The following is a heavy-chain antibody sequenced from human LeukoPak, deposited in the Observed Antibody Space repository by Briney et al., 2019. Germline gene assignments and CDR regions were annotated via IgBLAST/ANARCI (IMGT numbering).Heavy chain of an antibody. CDR1: GGSISSYY. Sequence: SETLSLTCTVSGGSISSYYWSWIRQPPGKGLEWIGYIYYSGSTNYNPSLKSRVTISVDTSKNQFSLKLSSVTAADTAVYYCAREVEGFGELLPYNWSAPGGQETLVTVSS. D-gene: IGHD3-10*01. J-gene: IGHJ5*02. V-gene: IGHV4-59*01. CDR3: AREVEGFGELLPYNWSAP. CDR2: IYYSGST.